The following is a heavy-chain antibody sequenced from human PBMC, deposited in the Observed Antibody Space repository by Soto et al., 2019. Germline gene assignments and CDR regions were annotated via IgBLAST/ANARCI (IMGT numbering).Heavy chain of an antibody. V-gene: IGHV3-7*04. CDR1: GFTFINYW. Sequence: GGSLRLSCAASGFTFINYWMTWVRQAPGKGLEWVANIKEDGSEKHYVDSVKGRFTISRDNAKNSLYLQMNSLRVEDTAVYYCARGGSDMDFWGQGTTVTVSS. D-gene: IGHD2-21*02. J-gene: IGHJ6*02. CDR3: ARGGSDMDF. CDR2: IKEDGSEK.